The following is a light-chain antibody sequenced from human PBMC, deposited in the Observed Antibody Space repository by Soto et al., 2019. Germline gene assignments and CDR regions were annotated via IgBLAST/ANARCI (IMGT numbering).Light chain of an antibody. V-gene: IGKV3-20*01. CDR1: QIISSTY. CDR2: GVS. Sequence: DIVLTQSPGTLSLSPGERATLSCRASQIISSTYLGWYQQKPGQAPRLLIYGVSSRATGIPDRFSGSGSGTVFTLTIINLETEDFAVYYCQHYGTSLYTFGQGTKLEIK. J-gene: IGKJ2*01. CDR3: QHYGTSLYT.